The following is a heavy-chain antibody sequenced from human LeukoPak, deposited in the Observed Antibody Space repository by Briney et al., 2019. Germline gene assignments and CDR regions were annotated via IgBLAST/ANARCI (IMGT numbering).Heavy chain of an antibody. CDR1: GGTFSSYA. Sequence: SVKVSCKASGGTFSSYAVSWVRQAPGQGLEWMGGIIPIFGTANYAQKFQGRVTITADESTSTAYMELSSLRSEDTAVYYCARDLGYCSSTSCYRSFDYWGQGTLVTVSS. J-gene: IGHJ4*02. CDR3: ARDLGYCSSTSCYRSFDY. CDR2: IIPIFGTA. D-gene: IGHD2-2*03. V-gene: IGHV1-69*13.